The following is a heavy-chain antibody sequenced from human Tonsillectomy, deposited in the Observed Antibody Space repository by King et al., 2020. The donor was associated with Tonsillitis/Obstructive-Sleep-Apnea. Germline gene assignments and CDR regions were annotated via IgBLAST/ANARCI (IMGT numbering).Heavy chain of an antibody. CDR1: GFTFSYFG. CDR2: IWYDGSNK. V-gene: IGHV3-33*01. CDR3: ARDGFNAFDI. Sequence: VQLVQSGGGVVQPGRSLRLSCAASGFTFSYFGIHWVRQAPGKGLEWVAVIWYDGSNKYYADSVKGPFTISRDNSKNTLYLQMNSLRPEDTAVYYCARDGFNAFDIWGQGTMVTVSS. J-gene: IGHJ3*02.